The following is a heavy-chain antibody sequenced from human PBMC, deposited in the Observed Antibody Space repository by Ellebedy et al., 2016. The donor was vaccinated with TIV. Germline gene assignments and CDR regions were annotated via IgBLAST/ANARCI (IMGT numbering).Heavy chain of an antibody. CDR3: AKPGNYYGTSGYYFDY. CDR2: VSGSADRT. D-gene: IGHD3-22*01. CDR1: GFTFSSHS. Sequence: PGGSLRLSCVASGFTFSSHSMSWVRQAPGKGLEWTSIVSGSADRTYNADSVKGRFTISRDNAKNTLYLKMNSLRAEDTAVYYCAKPGNYYGTSGYYFDYWGQGTLVTVSS. V-gene: IGHV3-23*01. J-gene: IGHJ4*02.